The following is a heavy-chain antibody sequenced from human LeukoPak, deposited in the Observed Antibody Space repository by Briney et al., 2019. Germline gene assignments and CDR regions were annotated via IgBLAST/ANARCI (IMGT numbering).Heavy chain of an antibody. J-gene: IGHJ4*02. CDR2: INHSGST. V-gene: IGHV4-39*07. CDR3: ARGRRGVGPAALLR. Sequence: PSETLSLTCTVSGGSISSSSYYWGWLRQPPGKGLDWIGEINHSGSTNYNQSLKSRVTISVDTSKNQFSLKLSSVTAADTAVYYCARGRRGVGPAALLRWGQGTLVTVSS. D-gene: IGHD2-2*01. CDR1: GGSISSSSYY.